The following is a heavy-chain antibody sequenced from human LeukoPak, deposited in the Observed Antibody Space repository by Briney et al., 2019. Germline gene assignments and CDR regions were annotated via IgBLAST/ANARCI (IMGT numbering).Heavy chain of an antibody. CDR3: ASGQQWLVRSGAFDI. V-gene: IGHV4-38-2*02. D-gene: IGHD6-19*01. J-gene: IGHJ3*02. CDR2: IYHSGST. CDR1: GYSISSGYY. Sequence: PSETLPLTCTVSGYSISSGYYWGWIRQPPGKGLEWIGSIYHSGSTYYNPSLKSRVTISVGTSKNQFSLKLSSVTAADTAVYYCASGQQWLVRSGAFDIWGQGTMVTVSS.